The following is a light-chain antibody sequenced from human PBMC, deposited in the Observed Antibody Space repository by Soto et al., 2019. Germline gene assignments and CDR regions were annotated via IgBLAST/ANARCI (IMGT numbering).Light chain of an antibody. J-gene: IGLJ1*01. V-gene: IGLV2-14*01. CDR3: SSYTTSNTLV. CDR2: EVI. CDR1: SSDVGGYNY. Sequence: QSALTQPPSASGSPGQSVAISCTGTSSDVGGYNYVSWYQQHPGKAPKLMIYEVINRPSGVSNRFSGSKSGDTASLTISGLQAEDEADYYCSSYTTSNTLVFGTGTKVTVL.